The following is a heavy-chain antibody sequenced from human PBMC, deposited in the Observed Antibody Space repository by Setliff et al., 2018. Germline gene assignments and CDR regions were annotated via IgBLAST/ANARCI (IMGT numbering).Heavy chain of an antibody. D-gene: IGHD3-22*01. CDR2: IYSGGST. J-gene: IGHJ4*02. CDR3: ARGRPTYYDSFSFYRRLDY. CDR1: GFTVSSNY. Sequence: GGSLRLSCAASGFTVSSNYMSWVRQAPGKGLEWVSVIYSGGSTSYADSVKGRFTISRDNAKNSLYLQMNNLTVEDTAVYFCARGRPTYYDSFSFYRRLDYWGRGTLVTVSS. V-gene: IGHV3-53*01.